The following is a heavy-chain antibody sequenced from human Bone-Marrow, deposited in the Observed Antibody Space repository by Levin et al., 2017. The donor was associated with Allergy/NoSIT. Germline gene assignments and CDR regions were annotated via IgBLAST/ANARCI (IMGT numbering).Heavy chain of an antibody. V-gene: IGHV4-31*03. CDR1: GGSISSGGYS. Sequence: SCTVSGGSISSGGYSWSWIRQHPGMGLEWIGYIYSSGRTYYNTSLKSRVTMSIDTSKNQFSLKLSSVTASDTAVYYCARDAAPAPRDYGVDVWGQGTTVTVSS. CDR3: ARDAAPAPRDYGVDV. J-gene: IGHJ6*02. CDR2: IYSSGRT.